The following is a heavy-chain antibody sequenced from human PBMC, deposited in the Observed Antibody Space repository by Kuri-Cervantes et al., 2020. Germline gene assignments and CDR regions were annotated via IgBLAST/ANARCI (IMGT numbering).Heavy chain of an antibody. CDR1: GGSFSGYY. D-gene: IGHD3-22*01. CDR3: VRAYYYDSSGYYYDYYYMDV. CDR2: INHSGST. V-gene: IGHV4-34*01. Sequence: SETLSLTCAVYGGSFSGYYWSWIRQAPGKGLEWIGEINHSGSTNYNPSLKSRVTISVDTSKNQFSLKLSSVTAADTAVYYCVRAYYYDSSGYYYDYYYMDVWGKGTTVTVSS. J-gene: IGHJ6*03.